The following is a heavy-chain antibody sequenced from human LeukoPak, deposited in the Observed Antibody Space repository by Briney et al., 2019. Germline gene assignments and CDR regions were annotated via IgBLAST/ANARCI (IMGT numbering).Heavy chain of an antibody. D-gene: IGHD3-22*01. Sequence: PGGSLRLSCAASGFTFSNAWMSWVRQAPGKGLEWVGRIKSKTDGGTTDYAAPVKGRSTISRDDSKNTLYLQMNSLKTEDTAMYYCTTASGYYVSFDYWGQGTLVTVSS. V-gene: IGHV3-15*01. CDR1: GFTFSNAW. CDR3: TTASGYYVSFDY. CDR2: IKSKTDGGTT. J-gene: IGHJ4*02.